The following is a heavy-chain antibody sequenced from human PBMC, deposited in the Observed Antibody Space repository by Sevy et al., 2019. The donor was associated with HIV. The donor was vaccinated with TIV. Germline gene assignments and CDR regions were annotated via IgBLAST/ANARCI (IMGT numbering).Heavy chain of an antibody. J-gene: IGHJ4*02. Sequence: GGSLRLSCEASGFTFTRYAFHWVRQAPGKGLEWVANIKQDGSEKYYVDSVKGRFTISRDNAKNSLYLQMNRLRAEDTAVYYCARGAPLYYSGSWSYLVHWGQGTLVTVSS. D-gene: IGHD3-10*01. CDR2: IKQDGSEK. CDR3: ARGAPLYYSGSWSYLVH. V-gene: IGHV3-7*01. CDR1: GFTFTRYA.